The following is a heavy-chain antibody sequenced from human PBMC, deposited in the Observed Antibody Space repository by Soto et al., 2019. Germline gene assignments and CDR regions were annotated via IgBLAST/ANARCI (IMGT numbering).Heavy chain of an antibody. Sequence: SETLSLTCTVSGGSISSYYWSWIRQPPGKGLDWIGYIYYSGSTNYNPSLTSRVTISVDTSKNQFSLKLSSVTAADTAVYYCARLSDYYFDYWGQGTLVTVSS. V-gene: IGHV4-59*01. CDR2: IYYSGST. J-gene: IGHJ4*02. D-gene: IGHD2-21*02. CDR3: ARLSDYYFDY. CDR1: GGSISSYY.